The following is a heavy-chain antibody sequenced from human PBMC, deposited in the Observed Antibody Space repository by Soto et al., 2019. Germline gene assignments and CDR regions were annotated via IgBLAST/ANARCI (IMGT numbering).Heavy chain of an antibody. CDR3: AGNWR. Sequence: EVKLLESGGDKVQPGGSLRLSCTASGLTISTSTMSWVRQAPGKGLEWLAEISSTSDSTDYADSVKGRFIISRDSSKNTLYLQMNTLRDDDTDEYYCAGNWRWGQGTLVTYSS. CDR2: ISSTSDST. V-gene: IGHV3-23*01. J-gene: IGHJ4*02. CDR1: GLTISTST.